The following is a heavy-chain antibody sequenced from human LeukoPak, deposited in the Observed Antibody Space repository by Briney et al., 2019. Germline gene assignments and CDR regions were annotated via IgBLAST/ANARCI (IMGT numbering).Heavy chain of an antibody. J-gene: IGHJ4*02. V-gene: IGHV3-30*18. CDR1: GFTFSSYG. Sequence: PGGSLRLSCAASGFTFSSYGMHWVRQAPGKGLEWVAVISYDGSNKYYADSVKGRFTIPRDNSKNTLYLQMNSLRAEDTAVYYCAKEGYYGSGSYYNREPLDYWGQETLVTVSS. CDR3: AKEGYYGSGSYYNREPLDY. D-gene: IGHD3-10*01. CDR2: ISYDGSNK.